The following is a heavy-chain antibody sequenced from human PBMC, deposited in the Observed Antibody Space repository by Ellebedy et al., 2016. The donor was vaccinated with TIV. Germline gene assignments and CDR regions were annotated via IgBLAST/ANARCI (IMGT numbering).Heavy chain of an antibody. CDR2: VSGSGYNT. D-gene: IGHD5-18*01. CDR3: ARGYSDDKGVDAFDI. CDR1: GFTFSSYA. J-gene: IGHJ3*02. V-gene: IGHV3-23*01. Sequence: GESLKIPCTASGFTFSSYAMSWVRQAPGKGLEWVSAVSGSGYNTYYADSVKGRITISRDNSKNTLYLQMNSLRAEDTAVYYCARGYSDDKGVDAFDIWGQGTMVTVSS.